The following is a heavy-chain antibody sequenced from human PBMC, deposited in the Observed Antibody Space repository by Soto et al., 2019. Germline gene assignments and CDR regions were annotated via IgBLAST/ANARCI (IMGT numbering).Heavy chain of an antibody. D-gene: IGHD3-16*02. CDR1: GFTFSSYA. J-gene: IGHJ4*02. CDR2: ISGSGGST. Sequence: GGSLRLSCAASGFTFSSYAMSWVRQAPGKGLEWVSAISGSGGSTYYADSVKGRFTISRDNSKNTLYPQMNSLRAEDTAVYYCAKDLHYDYVWGSYPCDYWGQGTLVTVSS. V-gene: IGHV3-23*01. CDR3: AKDLHYDYVWGSYPCDY.